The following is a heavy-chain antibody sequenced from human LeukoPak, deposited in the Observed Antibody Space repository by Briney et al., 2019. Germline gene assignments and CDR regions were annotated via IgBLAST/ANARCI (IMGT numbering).Heavy chain of an antibody. CDR1: GYSFTTYW. Sequence: KGGESLRISCKGSGYSFTTYWISWVRQMPGKGLVWMGTIDPSDSYTNYSPSFQGHVTISADKSISPAYLQWISLKASDTAMYYCARLYDYYGSGIDYWGQGTLVTVSS. CDR3: ARLYDYYGSGIDY. D-gene: IGHD3-10*01. CDR2: IDPSDSYT. J-gene: IGHJ4*02. V-gene: IGHV5-10-1*01.